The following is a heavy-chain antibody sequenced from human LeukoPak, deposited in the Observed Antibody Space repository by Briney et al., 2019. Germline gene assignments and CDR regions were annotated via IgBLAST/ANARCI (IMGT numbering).Heavy chain of an antibody. CDR2: INPNSGGT. Sequence: GASVKVSCKASGYTFTGYCMHWVRQAPGQGLEWMGWINPNSGGTNYAQKFQGWVTMTRDTSISTAYMELSRLRSDDTAVYYRARSPPFDAFDIWGQGTMVTVSS. J-gene: IGHJ3*02. V-gene: IGHV1-2*04. CDR3: ARSPPFDAFDI. CDR1: GYTFTGYC.